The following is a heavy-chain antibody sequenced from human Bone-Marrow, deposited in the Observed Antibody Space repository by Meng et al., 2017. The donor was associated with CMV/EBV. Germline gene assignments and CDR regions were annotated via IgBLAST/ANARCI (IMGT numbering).Heavy chain of an antibody. V-gene: IGHV3-7*01. CDR2: IKQDGSEK. J-gene: IGHJ4*02. Sequence: GESLKISCPGTGFTLKFYAMSWVRQAPGKGLEWVANIKQDGSEKYYVDSVKGRFTISRDNAKNSLYLQMNSLRAEDTAVYYCASHNLGYRYWGQGTLVTVSS. CDR1: GFTLKFYA. CDR3: ASHNLGYRY. D-gene: IGHD5-24*01.